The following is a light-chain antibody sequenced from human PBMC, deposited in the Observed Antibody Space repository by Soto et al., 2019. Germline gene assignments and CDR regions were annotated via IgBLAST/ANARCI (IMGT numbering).Light chain of an antibody. CDR1: QSVRTN. CDR3: QQYSDWPPLT. CDR2: YAS. Sequence: EIVMTQSPATLSVSPGERVTLSCRASQSVRTNLAWYQQKPGQAPRLLIYYASTRATGIPARFGGSGSGTEFTLTISSLQSEDSAVYYCQQYSDWPPLTFGGGTKVEIK. V-gene: IGKV3-15*01. J-gene: IGKJ4*01.